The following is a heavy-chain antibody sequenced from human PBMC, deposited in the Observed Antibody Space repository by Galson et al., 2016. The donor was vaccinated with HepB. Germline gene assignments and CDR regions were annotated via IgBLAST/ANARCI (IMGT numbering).Heavy chain of an antibody. CDR1: GFTFSIYD. CDR3: ARDGGYSGYDAYGLDV. Sequence: SLRLSCAASGFTFSIYDMHWVRQAPGSGLEWVSVIGTAGNTYYAASVKGQFTISREDAKNSLFLQMNSLTVGDTAVYYCARDGGYSGYDAYGLDVWGKGTTVTVSS. D-gene: IGHD5-12*01. J-gene: IGHJ6*04. V-gene: IGHV3-13*01. CDR2: IGTAGNT.